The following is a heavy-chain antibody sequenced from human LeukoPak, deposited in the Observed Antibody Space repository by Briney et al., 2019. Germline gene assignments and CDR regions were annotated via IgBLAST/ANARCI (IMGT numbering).Heavy chain of an antibody. CDR3: TKGRSNHY. V-gene: IGHV3-21*01. CDR1: GFTFSDYS. J-gene: IGHJ4*02. Sequence: GGSLRLSCTASGFTFSDYSMKWVRQAPGKGLEWVSSISSGNTYIYYGDSVKGRFTISRDNAKNSLYLQMNSLRAEDTAVYYCTKGRSNHYWGQGTLVTVST. D-gene: IGHD3-10*01. CDR2: ISSGNTYI.